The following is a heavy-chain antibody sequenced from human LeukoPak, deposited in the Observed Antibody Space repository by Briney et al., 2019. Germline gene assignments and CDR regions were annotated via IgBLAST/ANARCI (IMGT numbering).Heavy chain of an antibody. CDR2: IYSGGST. CDR3: ARARDGDYPLDY. CDR1: GFTVSSNY. Sequence: GGSLRLSCAASGFTVSSNYMSWVRQAPGKGLEWVSVIYSGGSTYYADSVKGRFTISRDNSKNTLYLQMNSLRAEDTAVYYCARARDGDYPLDYWGQGTLVTVSS. D-gene: IGHD4-17*01. V-gene: IGHV3-53*01. J-gene: IGHJ4*02.